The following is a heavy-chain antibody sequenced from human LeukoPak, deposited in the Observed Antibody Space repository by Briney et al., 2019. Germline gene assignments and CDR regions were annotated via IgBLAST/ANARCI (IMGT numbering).Heavy chain of an antibody. D-gene: IGHD3-10*01. CDR1: GGSISSSSYY. CDR3: ARPYGSGSSYCLDV. V-gene: IGHV4-39*01. CDR2: IYYSGST. J-gene: IGHJ6*02. Sequence: SETLSLTCTVSGGSISSSSYYWGWIRQPPGKGLEWIGSIYYSGSTYYNPSLKSRVTISVDTSKNQFSLKLSSVTAADTAVYYFARPYGSGSSYCLDVWGQGTTVTVYS.